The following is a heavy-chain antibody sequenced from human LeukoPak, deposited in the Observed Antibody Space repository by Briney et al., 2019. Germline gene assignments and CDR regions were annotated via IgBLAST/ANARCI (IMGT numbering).Heavy chain of an antibody. CDR2: ISYDGSNK. D-gene: IGHD2-2*01. CDR1: GFTFSSYA. V-gene: IGHV3-30-3*01. Sequence: GGSLRLSCAASGFTFSSYAMHWVRQAPGKGLEWVAVISYDGSNKYYADSVKGRFTISRDNSKSTLYLQMNSLRAEDTAVYYCARDSTDDSWFDPWGQGTLVTVSS. CDR3: ARDSTDDSWFDP. J-gene: IGHJ5*02.